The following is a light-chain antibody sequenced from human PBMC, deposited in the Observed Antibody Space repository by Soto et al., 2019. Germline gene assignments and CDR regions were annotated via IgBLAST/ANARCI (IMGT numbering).Light chain of an antibody. CDR3: QQYGSSSWT. Sequence: EIVMTQSPASLSVSPGERVPLSCRAGQGVTTNFAWYQQKSGQSPRLLIYGASSRATGIPDRFSGSGSGTEFTLTISRLEPEDFAVYYCQQYGSSSWTFGQGTKVDIK. J-gene: IGKJ1*01. CDR1: QGVTTN. CDR2: GAS. V-gene: IGKV3-20*01.